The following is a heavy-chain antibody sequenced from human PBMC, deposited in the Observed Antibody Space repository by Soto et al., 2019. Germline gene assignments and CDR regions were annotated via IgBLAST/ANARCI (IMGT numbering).Heavy chain of an antibody. Sequence: GGSLRLSCAASGFTFSSYAMSWVRQAPGKGLEWVSVISGSGGSTYYADSVKGRFTISRDNSKNTLYLQMNSLRAEDTAVYYCAKLPYRQWLVHDYFDYWGQGTLVTVSS. J-gene: IGHJ4*02. CDR2: ISGSGGST. D-gene: IGHD6-19*01. CDR3: AKLPYRQWLVHDYFDY. CDR1: GFTFSSYA. V-gene: IGHV3-23*01.